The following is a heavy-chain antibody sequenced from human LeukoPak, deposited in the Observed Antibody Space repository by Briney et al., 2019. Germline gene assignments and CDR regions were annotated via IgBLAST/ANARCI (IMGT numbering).Heavy chain of an antibody. Sequence: ASVKVSCKASGYTFTGYYMHWVRQAPGQGLEWMGWINPNSGGTNYAQKFQGRVTMTRDTSISTAYMELSRLRSDDTAAYYCARDKSSSDYYYGMDVWGQGTTVTVSS. CDR2: INPNSGGT. V-gene: IGHV1-2*02. J-gene: IGHJ6*02. CDR3: ARDKSSSDYYYGMDV. D-gene: IGHD6-6*01. CDR1: GYTFTGYY.